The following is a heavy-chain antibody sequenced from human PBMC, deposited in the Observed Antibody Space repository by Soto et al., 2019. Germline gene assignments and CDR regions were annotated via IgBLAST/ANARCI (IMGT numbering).Heavy chain of an antibody. CDR1: RYTLTELS. CDR2: FDPEDGET. Sequence: ASVKVSCKVSRYTLTELSMHWVRQAPGKGLEWMGGFDPEDGETIYAQKFQGRVTMTEDTSTDTAYMELSSLRSEDTAVYYCATLVLSGGNDAFDIWGQGTMVTVSS. CDR3: ATLVLSGGNDAFDI. V-gene: IGHV1-24*01. J-gene: IGHJ3*02. D-gene: IGHD1-1*01.